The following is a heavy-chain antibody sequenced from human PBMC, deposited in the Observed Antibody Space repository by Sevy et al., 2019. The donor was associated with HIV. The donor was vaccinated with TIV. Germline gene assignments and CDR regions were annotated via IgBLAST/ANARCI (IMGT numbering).Heavy chain of an antibody. CDR1: GGSISSGDYY. Sequence: SETLSLTCTVSGGSISSGDYYWSWIRQPPGKGVEWIGYIYYSGRPYYNPSLKSRVTISVDTSKNQFSLKLNSVTAADTAVYDCARARRKRGGVTMVRGVIGYWGQGTLVTVSS. D-gene: IGHD3-10*01. J-gene: IGHJ4*02. V-gene: IGHV4-30-4*01. CDR3: ARARRKRGGVTMVRGVIGY. CDR2: IYYSGRP.